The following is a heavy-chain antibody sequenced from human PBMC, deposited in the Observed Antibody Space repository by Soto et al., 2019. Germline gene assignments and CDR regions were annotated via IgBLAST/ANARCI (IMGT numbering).Heavy chain of an antibody. V-gene: IGHV4-4*02. D-gene: IGHD1-1*01. J-gene: IGHJ4*02. CDR1: GGSISTSNW. Sequence: QVQLQESGPGLVKPSGTLSLTCAVSGGSISTSNWWRWVRQPPGKGLEWIGEVYHSGSTNYNPSFKSRVAMSVDKSKNQFSLKLNSVTAADTALYYCARTITSGTRFDYWGQGSLVTVSS. CDR2: VYHSGST. CDR3: ARTITSGTRFDY.